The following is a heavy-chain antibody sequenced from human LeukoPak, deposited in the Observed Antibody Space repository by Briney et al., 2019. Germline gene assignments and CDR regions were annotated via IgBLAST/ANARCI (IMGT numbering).Heavy chain of an antibody. J-gene: IGHJ4*02. CDR3: AGSGSTGYSLDY. CDR2: IIPIFGTA. CDR1: GGTFSSYA. Sequence: SVKVSCKASGGTFSSYAISWVRQATAQGLEWMGRIIPIFGTANYAQKFQGRVTITADESTCTAYMGLSSLRSEDTAVYFCAGSGSTGYSLDYWGEGTLVTVSS. D-gene: IGHD3-22*01. V-gene: IGHV1-69*13.